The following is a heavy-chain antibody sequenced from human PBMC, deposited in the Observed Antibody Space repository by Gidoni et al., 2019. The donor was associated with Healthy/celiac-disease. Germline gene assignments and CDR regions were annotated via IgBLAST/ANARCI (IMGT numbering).Heavy chain of an antibody. D-gene: IGHD6-19*01. CDR2: IYYSGST. Sequence: QLQLQESGPGLVKTSETLSLTCTVSGGSLSSSSYYWGWLRQPPGKGLEWIGSIYYSGSTYYNPSLKSRVTISVDTSKNQFSLKLSSVTAADTAVYYCARVLAVAGTGYFDYWGQGTLVTVSS. J-gene: IGHJ4*02. CDR3: ARVLAVAGTGYFDY. V-gene: IGHV4-39*07. CDR1: GGSLSSSSYY.